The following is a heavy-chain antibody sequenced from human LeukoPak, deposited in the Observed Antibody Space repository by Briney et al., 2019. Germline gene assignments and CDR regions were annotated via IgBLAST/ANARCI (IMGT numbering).Heavy chain of an antibody. Sequence: GGSLRLSCAASGFTFDDYAMHWVRQAPGKGLEWVSGISWNSGSIGYADSVKGRFTISRDNAKNSLYLQMNSLRAEDTALYYCAKGPSRDGYYNFFDYWGQGTLVTVSS. D-gene: IGHD3-22*01. V-gene: IGHV3-9*01. CDR2: ISWNSGSI. CDR1: GFTFDDYA. CDR3: AKGPSRDGYYNFFDY. J-gene: IGHJ4*02.